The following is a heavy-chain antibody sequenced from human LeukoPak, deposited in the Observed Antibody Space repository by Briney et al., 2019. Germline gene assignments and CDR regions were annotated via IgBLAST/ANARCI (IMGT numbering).Heavy chain of an antibody. D-gene: IGHD1-26*01. CDR1: GFTFSSDW. Sequence: GGSLRLSCAGSGFTFSSDWMHWVRQAPGKGLVWLSRINSDGSSRSYADSVKGRFTISRDNGKNTLYLQMNSLRAEDTAVYYCARNRGTYYGLNDYWGQGTRVTVSS. J-gene: IGHJ4*02. CDR3: ARNRGTYYGLNDY. CDR2: INSDGSSR. V-gene: IGHV3-74*01.